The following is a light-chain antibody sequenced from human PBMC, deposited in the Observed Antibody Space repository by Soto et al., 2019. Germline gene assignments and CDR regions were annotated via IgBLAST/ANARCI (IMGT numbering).Light chain of an antibody. CDR1: QSISSW. CDR3: LQDYTYPLT. CDR2: KAS. Sequence: DIQMTQSPSTLSASVGDRVTIAVGASQSISSWLAWYQQKPGKAPKLLIYKASSLESGVPSRFSGSGSGTDFTLTISSLQPDDFATYYCLQDYTYPLTFGQGTKVDIK. V-gene: IGKV1-5*03. J-gene: IGKJ1*01.